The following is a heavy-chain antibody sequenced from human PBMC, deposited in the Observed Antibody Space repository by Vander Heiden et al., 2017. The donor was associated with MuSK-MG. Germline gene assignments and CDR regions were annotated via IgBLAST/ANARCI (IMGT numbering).Heavy chain of an antibody. CDR2: IDLGGQA. CDR1: NGSLAGFH. J-gene: IGHJ5*02. V-gene: IGHV4-34*01. D-gene: IGHD2-21*01. Sequence: DQWGTGLVKPTETLSLFCSVYNGSLAGFHWSWVRQSPERGLEWIGRIDLGGQATYNPSLESRVAISIDPSKNQISLLLTSVSAADTAIYYCARGYCRHSDCEIVEINLDPWGQGSHVSVSS. CDR3: ARGYCRHSDCEIVEINLDP.